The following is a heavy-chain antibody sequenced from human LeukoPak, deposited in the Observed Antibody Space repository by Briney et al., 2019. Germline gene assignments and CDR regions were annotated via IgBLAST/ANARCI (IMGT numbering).Heavy chain of an antibody. D-gene: IGHD5-24*01. CDR1: GGSFSRYY. CDR3: ARGATISETGYFDF. V-gene: IGHV4-34*01. J-gene: IGHJ4*03. Sequence: SETLSLTCAVYGGSFSRYYWSWIRQSPGKGLEWISEIDHRGDTNYNPSVKSRVTISVDTSKNQFSLKVRSLSAADTAVYYCARGATISETGYFDFWGQGTPVTVSS. CDR2: IDHRGDT.